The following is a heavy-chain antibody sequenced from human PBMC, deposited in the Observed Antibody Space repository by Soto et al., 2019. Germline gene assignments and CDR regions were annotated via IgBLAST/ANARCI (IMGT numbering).Heavy chain of an antibody. V-gene: IGHV3-30-3*01. Sequence: QVQLVDSGGGVVQPGRSLSLSCAASGFTFSSYAMHWVRQAPGKGLEWVAFISHDGDKTYYADSVKGRFSISRDNSNNTMYLQMNSLRTEDTAVFYCARPRYDYDSGSYSDAPPADYWGLGTLVTVSS. CDR2: ISHDGDKT. D-gene: IGHD3-22*01. CDR1: GFTFSSYA. J-gene: IGHJ4*02. CDR3: ARPRYDYDSGSYSDAPPADY.